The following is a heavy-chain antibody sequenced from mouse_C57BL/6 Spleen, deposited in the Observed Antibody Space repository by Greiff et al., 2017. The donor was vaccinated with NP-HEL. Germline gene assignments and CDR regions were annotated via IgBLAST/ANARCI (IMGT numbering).Heavy chain of an antibody. Sequence: VKLQESGPGLVAPSQSLSITCTVSGFSLTSYAISWVRQPPGKGLEWLGVIWTGGGTNYNSALKSRLSISKDNSKSQVFLKMNSLQTDDTARYYCARSAYYGNYDWYFDVWGTGTTVTVSS. V-gene: IGHV2-9-1*01. CDR2: IWTGGGT. CDR3: ARSAYYGNYDWYFDV. D-gene: IGHD2-10*01. CDR1: GFSLTSYA. J-gene: IGHJ1*03.